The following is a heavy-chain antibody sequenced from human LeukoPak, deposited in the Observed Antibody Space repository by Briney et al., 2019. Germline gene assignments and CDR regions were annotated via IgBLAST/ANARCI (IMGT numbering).Heavy chain of an antibody. CDR2: VNLQGST. V-gene: IGHV4-4*02. Sequence: SETLSLTCGVSRVSISDTKWWTWVRQPPGKGLEWIGEVNLQGSTNHNPSLKSRVAISVDKSENHISLKLTSVTAADTAVYYCSREGGPYRPLDYWGQGTLVTVAS. CDR3: SREGGPYRPLDY. CDR1: RVSISDTKW. J-gene: IGHJ4*02.